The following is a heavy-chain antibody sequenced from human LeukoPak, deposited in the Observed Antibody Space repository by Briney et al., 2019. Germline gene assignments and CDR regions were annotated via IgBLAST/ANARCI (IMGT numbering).Heavy chain of an antibody. CDR1: GFTFSVHA. CDR2: ISGSGGST. D-gene: IGHD3-10*01. J-gene: IGHJ3*02. V-gene: IGHV3-23*01. CDR3: AKYRIWFGESNDAFDI. Sequence: GGSLRLSCAASGFTFSVHAMNWVRQAPGKGLEWVSAISGSGGSTYYADSVKGRFTISRDNSKNTLYLQMNSLRVEDTAVYYCAKYRIWFGESNDAFDIWGQGTMVTVSS.